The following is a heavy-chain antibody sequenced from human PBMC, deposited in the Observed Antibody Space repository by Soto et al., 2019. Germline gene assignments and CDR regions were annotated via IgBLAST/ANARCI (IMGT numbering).Heavy chain of an antibody. J-gene: IGHJ4*02. D-gene: IGHD3-16*01. Sequence: EVQLLESGGGLVQPGGSLRLSCAASGFTFTNYAMTWVRQAPGKGLDWVSSIGGGGDTTYYADSVKGRFTIARDNSKNTLYLQLNSLRAEDTAVYYCATRGGRRGYFFDYWGQGALVTVSS. CDR1: GFTFTNYA. CDR3: ATRGGRRGYFFDY. V-gene: IGHV3-23*01. CDR2: IGGGGDTT.